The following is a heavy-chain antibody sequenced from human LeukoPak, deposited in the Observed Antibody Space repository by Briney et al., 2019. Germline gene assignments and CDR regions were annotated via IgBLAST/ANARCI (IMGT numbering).Heavy chain of an antibody. CDR1: GFTFSIYG. Sequence: GGSLRLSCGASGFTFSIYGMHWVRQAPGKGLEWVAVISCDGSNKYYADSVKGRFTITRDNSKNTQYLQMNSLRAEDTAVYYCAKDDPLYCSGGSCYPGAFDIWGQGTMVTVSS. J-gene: IGHJ3*02. CDR2: ISCDGSNK. V-gene: IGHV3-30*18. D-gene: IGHD2-15*01. CDR3: AKDDPLYCSGGSCYPGAFDI.